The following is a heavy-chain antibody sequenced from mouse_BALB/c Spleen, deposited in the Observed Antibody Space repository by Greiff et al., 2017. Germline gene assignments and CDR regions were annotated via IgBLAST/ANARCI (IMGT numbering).Heavy chain of an antibody. J-gene: IGHJ2*01. V-gene: IGHV1-80*01. Sequence: VQLKESGAELVRPGSSVKISCKASGYAFSSYWMNWVKQRPGQGLEWIGQIYPGDGDTNYNGKFKGKATLTADKSSSTAYMQLSSLTSEDSAVYFCARRDIYYDYDYFDYWGQGTTLTVSS. D-gene: IGHD2-4*01. CDR1: GYAFSSYW. CDR3: ARRDIYYDYDYFDY. CDR2: IYPGDGDT.